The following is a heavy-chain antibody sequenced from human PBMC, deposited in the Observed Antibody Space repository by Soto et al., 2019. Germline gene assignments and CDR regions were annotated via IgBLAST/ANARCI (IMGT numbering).Heavy chain of an antibody. CDR3: ARPSKEWLANDAFDI. V-gene: IGHV4-59*08. CDR2: IYYSGST. CDR1: GGSISSYY. Sequence: SETLSLTCTVSGGSISSYYWSWIRQPPGKGLEWIGYIYYSGSTNYNPSLKSRVTISVDTSKNQFSLNLRSVTAADTAVYYCARPSKEWLANDAFDIWGQGTMVTVSS. D-gene: IGHD6-19*01. J-gene: IGHJ3*02.